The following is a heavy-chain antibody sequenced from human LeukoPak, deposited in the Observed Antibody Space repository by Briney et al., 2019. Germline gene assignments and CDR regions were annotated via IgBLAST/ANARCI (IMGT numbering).Heavy chain of an antibody. CDR1: RFTFSSYA. CDR3: ARDKIQLWSGDYYYGMDV. V-gene: IGHV3-30-3*01. CDR2: ISYDGSNK. D-gene: IGHD5-18*01. J-gene: IGHJ6*02. Sequence: PGGSLRLSCAASRFTFSSYAMHWVRQAPGKGLDWVAVISYDGSNKYYADSVKGRFTISRDNSKNTLYLQMNSPRADDTAVYYCARDKIQLWSGDYYYGMDVWGQGTTVTVSS.